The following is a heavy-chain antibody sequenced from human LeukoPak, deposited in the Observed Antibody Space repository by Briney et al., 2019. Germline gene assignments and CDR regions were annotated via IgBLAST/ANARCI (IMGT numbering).Heavy chain of an antibody. CDR1: GFTFSSYS. CDR3: AKDRKNYFYYMDV. Sequence: GGSLRLSCAASGFTFSSYSMNWVRQAPGKGLEWVAFIRYDGSNKYYADSVKGRFTVSRDNSKNTLYLQMNSLRAEDTAVYYCAKDRKNYFYYMDVWGKGTTVTISS. V-gene: IGHV3-30*02. CDR2: IRYDGSNK. J-gene: IGHJ6*03.